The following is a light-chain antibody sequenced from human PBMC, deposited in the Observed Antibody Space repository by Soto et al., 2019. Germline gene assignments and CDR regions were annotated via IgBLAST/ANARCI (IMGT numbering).Light chain of an antibody. Sequence: QSALTQPASVSGSPGQSITISCTGTRVTVGGYNYVSWYQQHPGKAPKLMIYDVSNRPSGVSNRFSGSKSGNTASLTISGLQAEDEADYYCSSYTSSSTVVFGGGTKVTVL. CDR2: DVS. V-gene: IGLV2-14*01. J-gene: IGLJ2*01. CDR1: RVTVGGYNY. CDR3: SSYTSSSTVV.